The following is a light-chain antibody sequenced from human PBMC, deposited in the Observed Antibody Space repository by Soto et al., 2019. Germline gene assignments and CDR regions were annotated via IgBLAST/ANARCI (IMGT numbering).Light chain of an antibody. CDR2: KAS. CDR3: QQYKSYWT. V-gene: IGKV1-5*03. CDR1: QSISSW. J-gene: IGKJ1*01. Sequence: DLQMTQSPSTPSASVGDRVTITCRARQSISSWLAWYQQKPGKAPKLLIFKASTLESGVPSRFSGSGSGTEFALTISSLQPDDFATYYCQQYKSYWTFGQGTKVDIK.